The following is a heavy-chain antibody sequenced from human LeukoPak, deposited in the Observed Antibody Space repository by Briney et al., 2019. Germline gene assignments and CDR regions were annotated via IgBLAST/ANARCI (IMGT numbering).Heavy chain of an antibody. CDR1: GFTFSNYW. D-gene: IGHD6-13*01. Sequence: GGSLRLSCAASGFTFSNYWMSWVRQTPGKGLEWVANIKQDGRERYYVDSVKGRFTISRDNAKNSLYLQMSSLRAEDTAVYYCARGCSSSWCWKYWGQGTLVTVSS. CDR2: IKQDGRER. J-gene: IGHJ4*02. CDR3: ARGCSSSWCWKY. V-gene: IGHV3-7*01.